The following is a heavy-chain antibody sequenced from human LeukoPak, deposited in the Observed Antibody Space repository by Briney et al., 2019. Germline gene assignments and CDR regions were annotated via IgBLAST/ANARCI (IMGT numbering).Heavy chain of an antibody. J-gene: IGHJ4*02. Sequence: PGGSLRLSCAASGFTFGSYGMHWVRQAPGKGLEWVTFIRSDGSNKYYADSVKGRFTISRDNSKNTLYLQMNSLRAEDTAVYYCARESESYDSSGSTFDYWGQGTLVTVSS. D-gene: IGHD3-22*01. CDR1: GFTFGSYG. CDR2: IRSDGSNK. V-gene: IGHV3-30*02. CDR3: ARESESYDSSGSTFDY.